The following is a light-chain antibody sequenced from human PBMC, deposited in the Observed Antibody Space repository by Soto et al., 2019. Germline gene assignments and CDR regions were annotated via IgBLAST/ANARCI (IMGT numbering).Light chain of an antibody. V-gene: IGLV2-23*02. CDR3: CSDAGSYYV. CDR2: EVG. J-gene: IGLJ1*01. Sequence: QSVLTQPASVSGSPGQSITISCTGTSSDVGSYNLVSWYQQHPGKAPKLMIYEVGKRPSGVSNRFSGSKSGNTASLTISGLQAEDEADYYCCSDAGSYYVFGTGTKVTVL. CDR1: SSDVGSYNL.